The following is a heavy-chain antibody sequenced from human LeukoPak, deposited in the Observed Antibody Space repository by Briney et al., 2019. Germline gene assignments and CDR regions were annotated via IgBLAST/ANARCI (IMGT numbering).Heavy chain of an antibody. CDR2: IKQDGTET. Sequence: PGGSLRLSCAASGFIFSSYRMTWVRQAPGKGLEWVANIKQDGTETYYVDSLKGRFTISRDNAKNSLYLQLNSLRAEDTAVYYCARAPTVTTRVFASWGQGTLVTVSS. D-gene: IGHD4-17*01. J-gene: IGHJ5*01. V-gene: IGHV3-7*05. CDR1: GFIFSSYR. CDR3: ARAPTVTTRVFAS.